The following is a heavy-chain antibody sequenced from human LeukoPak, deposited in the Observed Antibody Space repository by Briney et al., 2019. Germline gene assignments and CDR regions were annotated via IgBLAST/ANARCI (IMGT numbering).Heavy chain of an antibody. CDR2: IYYSGST. D-gene: IGHD6-19*01. J-gene: IGHJ4*02. CDR1: GGSISSSSYY. Sequence: SETLSLTCTVSGGSISSSSYYWGWIRQPPGKGLEWIGSIYYSGSTYYNPSLKSRVTISVDTSKNQFSLKLSSVTAADTAVYYCARGYSSGWRTPDYWGQGTLVTVSS. CDR3: ARGYSSGWRTPDY. V-gene: IGHV4-39*07.